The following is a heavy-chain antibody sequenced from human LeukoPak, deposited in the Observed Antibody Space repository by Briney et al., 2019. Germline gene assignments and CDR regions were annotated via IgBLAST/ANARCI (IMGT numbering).Heavy chain of an antibody. CDR2: IYYSGSP. CDR3: ARVKYGDYEDYYYYMDV. V-gene: IGHV4-39*07. Sequence: NSSETLSLTCTVSGGSISSSSYYWRWIRQPPGKGLEWIGSIYYSGSPYYNPSLKSRVTISVDTSKNQFSLKLSSVTAADTAVYYCARVKYGDYEDYYYYMDVWGKGTTVTVSS. CDR1: GGSISSSSYY. J-gene: IGHJ6*03. D-gene: IGHD4-17*01.